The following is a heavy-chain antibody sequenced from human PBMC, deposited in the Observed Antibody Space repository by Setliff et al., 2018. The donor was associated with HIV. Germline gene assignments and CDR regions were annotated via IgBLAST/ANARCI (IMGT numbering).Heavy chain of an antibody. CDR1: GFSFSSYV. CDR2: ISGSGDST. D-gene: IGHD3-10*01. CDR3: AKSGFGVVALGINNWFDP. J-gene: IGHJ5*01. V-gene: IGHV3-23*01. Sequence: PGGSLRLSCAASGFSFSSYVMSWVRQAPGKGLEWVSAISGSGDSTYYADSVKGRFTISRDNSKNTLYMQMNSLRAEDTAVYYCAKSGFGVVALGINNWFDPWGQGTTVTVSS.